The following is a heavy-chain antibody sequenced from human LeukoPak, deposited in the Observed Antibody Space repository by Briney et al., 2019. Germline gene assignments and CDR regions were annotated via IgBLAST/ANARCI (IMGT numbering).Heavy chain of an antibody. Sequence: SVKVSCKASGGTFSSYAISWVRQAPGQGLEWMGGIIPTFGTANYAQKFQGRVTITADESTSTAYMELSSLRSEDTAVYYCASWYYYDSSGYYYRYFQHWGQGTLVTVSS. D-gene: IGHD3-22*01. CDR2: IIPTFGTA. V-gene: IGHV1-69*13. CDR3: ASWYYYDSSGYYYRYFQH. J-gene: IGHJ1*01. CDR1: GGTFSSYA.